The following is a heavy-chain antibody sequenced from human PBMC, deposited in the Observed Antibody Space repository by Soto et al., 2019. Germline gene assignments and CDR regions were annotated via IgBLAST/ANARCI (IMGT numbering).Heavy chain of an antibody. J-gene: IGHJ4*02. D-gene: IGHD6-13*01. CDR1: GFTFDDYA. CDR3: AKALYGSSSSPIDY. CDR2: ITWNSGYI. Sequence: LSLSCAASGFTFDDYAMHWVRQAPGKGLEWVSYITWNSGYIGYADSVKGRFTISRDNANNSLYLQMNSLKPEDTAFYYCAKALYGSSSSPIDYWGQGTLVTVSS. V-gene: IGHV3-9*01.